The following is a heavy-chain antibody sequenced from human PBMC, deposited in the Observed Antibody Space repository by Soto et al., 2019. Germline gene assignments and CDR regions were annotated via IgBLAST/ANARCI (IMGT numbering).Heavy chain of an antibody. V-gene: IGHV4-31*03. CDR1: GGSISSGGYY. D-gene: IGHD5-12*01. CDR2: IYYIGST. CDR3: ATCKMATSPLYYFDY. J-gene: IGHJ4*02. Sequence: SETLSLTCTVSGGSISSGGYYWIWLRHLPGKGLEWIGYIYYIGSTYYNPSLNSRVTISLDTSKSQFSLRLSSVTAADTAVYYCATCKMATSPLYYFDYWGQGALVTVSS.